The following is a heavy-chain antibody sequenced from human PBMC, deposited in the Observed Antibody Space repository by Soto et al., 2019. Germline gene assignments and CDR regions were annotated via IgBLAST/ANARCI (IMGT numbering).Heavy chain of an antibody. CDR2: VSNGGST. CDR1: GFTFSSYA. D-gene: IGHD2-15*01. CDR3: AKRRGAGGHFDY. J-gene: IGHJ4*02. Sequence: DVQLLESGGGLVQPEGSLRLSCAASGFTFSSYAMGWVRQGPGKGLEWVAEVSNGGSTHYAASVRGRFTISRDNSKNTLSLQMNSLTAEDTAVYFCAKRRGAGGHFDYWGQGVRVTVSS. V-gene: IGHV3-23*01.